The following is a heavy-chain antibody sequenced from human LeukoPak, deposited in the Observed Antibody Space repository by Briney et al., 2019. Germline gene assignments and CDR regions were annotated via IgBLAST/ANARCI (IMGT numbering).Heavy chain of an antibody. V-gene: IGHV3-21*01. Sequence: NPGGSLRLSCAASGFTVSSNYMSWVRQAPGKGLEWVSSISSSSSYIYYADSVKGRFTISRDNAKNSLYLQMNSLRAEDTAVYYCARDLYSSSDLDYWGQGTLVTVSS. CDR2: ISSSSSYI. CDR3: ARDLYSSSDLDY. CDR1: GFTVSSNY. J-gene: IGHJ4*02. D-gene: IGHD6-6*01.